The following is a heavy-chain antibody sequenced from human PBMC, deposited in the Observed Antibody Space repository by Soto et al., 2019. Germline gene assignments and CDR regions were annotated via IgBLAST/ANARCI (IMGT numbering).Heavy chain of an antibody. Sequence: GGSLSLSCAASGFTFSPYWMNWVRQAPGKGLEWVANINQDGNEDNLLDSVKGRFTISRDNAKNSLFLQMNSLRVDDTAVYYCARTGDGHHDFLDYWGQGALVTVSS. CDR3: ARTGDGHHDFLDY. CDR2: INQDGNED. D-gene: IGHD1-1*01. J-gene: IGHJ4*02. CDR1: GFTFSPYW. V-gene: IGHV3-7*01.